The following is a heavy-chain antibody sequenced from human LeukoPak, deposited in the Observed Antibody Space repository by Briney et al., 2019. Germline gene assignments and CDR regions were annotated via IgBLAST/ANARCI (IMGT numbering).Heavy chain of an antibody. V-gene: IGHV3-21*01. CDR1: GFTFSSYS. D-gene: IGHD3-10*01. CDR3: ARGRGNFDY. CDR2: ISSSSSYI. J-gene: IGHJ4*02. Sequence: GGSLRLSCAASGFTFSSYSMNWVRQAPGKGLEWVSSISSSSSYIYYAESVKGRFTISRDNAKNSLYLQMNSLRAEDTAVYYCARGRGNFDYWGQGTLVTVSS.